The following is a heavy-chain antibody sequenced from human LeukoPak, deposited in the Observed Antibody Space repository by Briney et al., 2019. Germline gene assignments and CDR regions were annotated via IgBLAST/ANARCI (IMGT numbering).Heavy chain of an antibody. CDR3: ATGVGSDY. V-gene: IGHV3-7*01. Sequence: SGGSLRLSCAASGFTFSTFWMSWVRQAPGKGLEWVANIKQEGSEKYYVDSVKGRFTISRDNAKNSLYLQMSSLRAEDTAVYYCATGVGSDYWGQGTPVTVSS. CDR2: IKQEGSEK. J-gene: IGHJ4*02. CDR1: GFTFSTFW. D-gene: IGHD1-14*01.